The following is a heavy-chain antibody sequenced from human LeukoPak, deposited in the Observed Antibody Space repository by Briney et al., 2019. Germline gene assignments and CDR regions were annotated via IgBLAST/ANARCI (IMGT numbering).Heavy chain of an antibody. Sequence: GGSLRLSCAVSGFTFSSYDMHWVRLAPGKELEWVAYISASGSMIDYADSVRGRLTISRDNAKNSLYMQMNSLRAEDTAVYYCARDGTSYSYASSNYYPFYFDSWGQGTLVTVSS. CDR2: ISASGSMI. J-gene: IGHJ4*02. D-gene: IGHD3-22*01. CDR3: ARDGTSYSYASSNYYPFYFDS. V-gene: IGHV3-48*03. CDR1: GFTFSSYD.